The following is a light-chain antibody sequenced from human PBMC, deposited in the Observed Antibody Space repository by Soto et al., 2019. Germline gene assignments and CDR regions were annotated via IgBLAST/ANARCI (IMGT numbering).Light chain of an antibody. CDR1: QSISSH. Sequence: DIQMTPSPSSLSASVGDRVSITCRASQSISSHLNWYQQKPGKAPKLLIHAASTLQSGVPSRFSGSGSGTDFTLTISSLQPEDFVTYYCQHTYSTPWTFGQGTKVEIK. J-gene: IGKJ1*01. V-gene: IGKV1-39*01. CDR2: AAS. CDR3: QHTYSTPWT.